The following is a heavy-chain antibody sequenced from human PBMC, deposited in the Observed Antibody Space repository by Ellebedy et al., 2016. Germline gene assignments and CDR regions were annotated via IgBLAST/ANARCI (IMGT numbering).Heavy chain of an antibody. D-gene: IGHD1-14*01. CDR2: IHDSGST. V-gene: IGHV4-59*01. Sequence: GSLRLSCSVSGGSMIGYFWSWIRQPPGKGLEWIGSIHDSGSTKFNPSLESRITTSVDTSKKQFSLRLRSVTAADTAVYYCARFTAMTQNHIDPWGRGTLVTVSS. J-gene: IGHJ5*02. CDR3: ARFTAMTQNHIDP. CDR1: GGSMIGYF.